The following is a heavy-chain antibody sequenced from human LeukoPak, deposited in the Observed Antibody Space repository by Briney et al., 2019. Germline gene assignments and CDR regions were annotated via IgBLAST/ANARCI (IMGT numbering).Heavy chain of an antibody. CDR3: AKEWPFSGAYFDS. CDR1: GFTFNRNA. Sequence: GGSLRLSCAASGFTFNRNAISWVRQAPGKGLEWLSFISSSGITKYYADSVKGRFTISRDNANNSLFLQMNSLRAEDTAIYYCAKEWPFSGAYFDSWGQGVLVTVSS. J-gene: IGHJ5*01. D-gene: IGHD1-26*01. V-gene: IGHV3-48*03. CDR2: ISSSGITK.